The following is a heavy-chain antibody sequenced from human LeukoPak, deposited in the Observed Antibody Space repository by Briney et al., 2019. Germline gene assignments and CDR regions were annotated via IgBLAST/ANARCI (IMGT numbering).Heavy chain of an antibody. J-gene: IGHJ4*02. Sequence: SETLSLTCTVSGGSISSSSYYWGWIRQPPGKGLEWIGSIYYSGSTYYNPSLKSRVTISADTSRDQFSLKVTSVTAADTAVYYCTRGGDLGYWGQGTLVTVSS. CDR1: GGSISSSSYY. V-gene: IGHV4-39*07. CDR2: IYYSGST. CDR3: TRGGDLGY. D-gene: IGHD3-10*01.